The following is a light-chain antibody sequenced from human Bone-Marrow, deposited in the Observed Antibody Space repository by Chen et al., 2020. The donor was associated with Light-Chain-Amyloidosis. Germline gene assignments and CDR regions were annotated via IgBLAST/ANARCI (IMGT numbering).Light chain of an antibody. Sequence: EIVLTQSPGTLSLSPGEGANLSCRSSQTISSNYLTWDQQKFGQAPRLLIYCSSSRATGIPDRFTGSGSGTDFTLTINRLEPEDFAMYYSQQYGTSPLTFGGWTKVEIK. CDR1: QTISSNY. V-gene: IGKV3-20*01. J-gene: IGKJ4*01. CDR2: CSS. CDR3: QQYGTSPLT.